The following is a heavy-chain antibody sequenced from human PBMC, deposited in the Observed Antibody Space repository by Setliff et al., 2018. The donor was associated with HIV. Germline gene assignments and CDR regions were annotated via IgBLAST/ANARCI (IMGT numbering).Heavy chain of an antibody. D-gene: IGHD3-16*01. Sequence: PSETLSLTCTVSGGSIRTGAHYWGWIRQPPGKGLEWIGSIYYDGRTFYKPSLKSRLTISVDTSKNQFSLSLNSVTAADTAVYFCARGGAVSADFDSWGQGTLVTVSS. CDR2: IYYDGRT. CDR3: ARGGAVSADFDS. J-gene: IGHJ5*01. CDR1: GGSIRTGAHY. V-gene: IGHV4-39*07.